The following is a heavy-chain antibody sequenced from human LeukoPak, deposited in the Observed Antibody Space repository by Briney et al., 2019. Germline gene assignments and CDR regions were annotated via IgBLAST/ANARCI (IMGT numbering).Heavy chain of an antibody. CDR2: NYPGYSDT. CDR3: ASRVGESVVS. D-gene: IGHD1-26*01. V-gene: IGHV5-51*01. J-gene: IGHJ4*02. CDR1: GYSFTSYW. Sequence: GESPKISRNGSGYSFTSYWIGWERPMPGQGPGLMWINYPGYSDTRYSLSFQGQVTISTGKSISTAYLQWSSLKCSDTGMYYWASRVGESVVSWGEGTLVTVSS.